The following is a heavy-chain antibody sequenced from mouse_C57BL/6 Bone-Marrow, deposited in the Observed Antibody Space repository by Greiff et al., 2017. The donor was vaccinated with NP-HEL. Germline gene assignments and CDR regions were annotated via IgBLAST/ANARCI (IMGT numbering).Heavy chain of an antibody. CDR2: IYPGSGST. CDR1: GYTFTSYW. J-gene: IGHJ3*01. Sequence: QVQLQQPGAELVKPGASVKMSCKASGYTFTSYWITWVKQRPGQGLEWIGDIYPGSGSTNYNEKFKSKATLTVDTSSSTAYMQLSSLTSEDSAVYYCARGVYGPGSWFAYWGQGTLVTVSA. D-gene: IGHD1-1*02. V-gene: IGHV1-55*01. CDR3: ARGVYGPGSWFAY.